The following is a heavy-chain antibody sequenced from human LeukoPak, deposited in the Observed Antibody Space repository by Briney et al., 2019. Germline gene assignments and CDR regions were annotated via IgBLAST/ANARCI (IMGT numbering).Heavy chain of an antibody. Sequence: PGGSLRLSCAASGFTFSSYWKSWVRQAPGKGLEWVANIKQDGSEKYYVDSVKGRFTISRDNAKNSLYLQMNSLRAEDTAVYYCARVDYYGSGNYFPSAFDIWGQGTMVTISS. CDR2: IKQDGSEK. D-gene: IGHD3-10*01. V-gene: IGHV3-7*01. CDR1: GFTFSSYW. CDR3: ARVDYYGSGNYFPSAFDI. J-gene: IGHJ3*02.